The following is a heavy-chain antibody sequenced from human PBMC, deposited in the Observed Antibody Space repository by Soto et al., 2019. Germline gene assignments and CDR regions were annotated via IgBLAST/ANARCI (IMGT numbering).Heavy chain of an antibody. CDR3: ARIGAYNYFDF. D-gene: IGHD1-1*01. CDR2: ISSSGNVI. J-gene: IGHJ4*02. Sequence: GGFLRLSCTPSGFTFSSYEMNWVRQAPGKGLEWVSYISSSGNVIFYTDSVKGRLTISRDNAKNSLYLHMNSLRAEDTAVYYCARIGAYNYFDFWGQGTPVTVSS. CDR1: GFTFSSYE. V-gene: IGHV3-48*03.